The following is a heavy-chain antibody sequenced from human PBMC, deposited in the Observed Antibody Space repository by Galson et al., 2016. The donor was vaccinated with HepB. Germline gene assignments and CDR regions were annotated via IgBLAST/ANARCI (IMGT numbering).Heavy chain of an antibody. CDR1: GGSFSGSY. CDR3: ARGLTEAPRLNPWSRGYWSRGSGVNERRTYGLDV. CDR2: SNDSGST. J-gene: IGHJ6*02. V-gene: IGHV4-34*01. Sequence: ETLSLTCAVNGGSFSGSYWSWIRQAPGKGLEWIGESNDSGSTNYNPSLKSRVSISLDTSQLPLKLRSVTAADTAVYYCARGLTEAPRLNPWSRGYWSRGSGVNERRTYGLDVWGQGTMVIVSS. D-gene: IGHD5/OR15-5a*01.